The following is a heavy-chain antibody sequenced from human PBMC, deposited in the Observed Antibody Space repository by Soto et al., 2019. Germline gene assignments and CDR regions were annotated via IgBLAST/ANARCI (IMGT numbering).Heavy chain of an antibody. D-gene: IGHD3-3*01. Sequence: QVQLVESGGGVVQPGMSLRLSCAASGFIFNEYGMHWVRQAPGKGLEWVAVIWYDGSNKYYADSVKGRFTISRDNSKNTMSLQMDNLRAEDTAVYCCARWGWSGSNCKLNQRSYDLWGQGTLVTVSS. J-gene: IGHJ4*02. V-gene: IGHV3-33*03. CDR3: ARWGWSGSNCKLNQRSYDL. CDR1: GFIFNEYG. CDR2: IWYDGSNK.